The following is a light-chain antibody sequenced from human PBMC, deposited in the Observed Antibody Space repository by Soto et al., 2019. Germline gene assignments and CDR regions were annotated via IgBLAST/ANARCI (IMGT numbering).Light chain of an antibody. CDR2: WAS. CDR3: QQYSTHPRT. V-gene: IGKV4-1*01. Sequence: DIVMTQSPDSLAVSLGERATINCKSSQSVLYSPNNKNYLSWFQQKPGQPPKLLIYWASTRESGVPDRFSGSGSGTDFTLTISSLQAEDVAVYYCQQYSTHPRTFGQGTKVEIK. CDR1: QSVLYSPNNKNY. J-gene: IGKJ1*01.